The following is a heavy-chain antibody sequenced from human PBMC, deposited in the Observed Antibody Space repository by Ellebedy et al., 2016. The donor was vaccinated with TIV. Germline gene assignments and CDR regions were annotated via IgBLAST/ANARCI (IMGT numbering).Heavy chain of an antibody. V-gene: IGHV3-23*01. CDR3: AKAPTAIFAHFYYYYYYMDV. CDR2: LSGSGGST. CDR1: GFTFSSYA. Sequence: GESLKISXAASGFTFSSYAMSWVRQAPGRRLEWVSALSGSGGSTHYVDSVRGRFTISRDNSKNTLYLQMTSLRAEDTAVYYCAKAPTAIFAHFYYYYYYMDVWGKGTTVTVSS. J-gene: IGHJ6*03. D-gene: IGHD2-21*02.